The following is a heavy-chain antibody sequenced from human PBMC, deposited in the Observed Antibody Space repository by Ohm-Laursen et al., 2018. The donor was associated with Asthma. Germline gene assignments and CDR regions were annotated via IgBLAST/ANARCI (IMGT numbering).Heavy chain of an antibody. J-gene: IGHJ1*01. CDR2: ISTASTFL. V-gene: IGHV3-21*01. CDR1: GYTFSRYS. CDR3: ARIGPEWELPGREYSLHH. Sequence: GALRLSCAPSGYTFSRYSIHWVRQVPGKGLEWVASISTASTFLYYADSVRGRFTTSRDNAKNSVYLQMNSLRAEDTTLYYCARIGPEWELPGREYSLHHWGQGTQVTVSS. D-gene: IGHD1-26*01.